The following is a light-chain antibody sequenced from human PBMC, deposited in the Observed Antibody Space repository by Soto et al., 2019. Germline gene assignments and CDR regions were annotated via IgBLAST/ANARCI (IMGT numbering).Light chain of an antibody. CDR2: GAS. CDR1: QSLSSYY. J-gene: IGKJ1*01. V-gene: IGKV3-20*01. Sequence: EYVFTQSPGTLSFFPGERATLSCRASQSLSSYYLAWYQQRPGQAPRLLIYGASSRATGIPDRFSGSGSGTDFTLTISRLEPEDSAVYYCQQYDTSPWTLGQGTKVDIK. CDR3: QQYDTSPWT.